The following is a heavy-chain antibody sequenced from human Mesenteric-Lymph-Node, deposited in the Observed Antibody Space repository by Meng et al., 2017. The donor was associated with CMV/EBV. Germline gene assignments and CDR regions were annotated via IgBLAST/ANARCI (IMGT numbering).Heavy chain of an antibody. D-gene: IGHD5-18*01. CDR2: TVYGGSL. V-gene: IGHV4-59*12. CDR1: GGSIRNYY. Sequence: SETLSLTCTVSGGSIRNYYWSWIRQPPGKGLEWIGQTVYGGSLKYNPSLESRVTISVDTSKNQFSLKLSSVTAADTAVYYCARGLGDTPLDYWGQGTLVTVSS. CDR3: ARGLGDTPLDY. J-gene: IGHJ4*02.